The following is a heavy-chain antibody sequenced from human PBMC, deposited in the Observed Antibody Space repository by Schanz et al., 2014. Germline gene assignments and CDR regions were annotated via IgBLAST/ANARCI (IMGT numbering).Heavy chain of an antibody. V-gene: IGHV3-9*01. D-gene: IGHD3-10*01. CDR2: MSWNAGSL. CDR1: GFRFDDYA. J-gene: IGHJ6*02. Sequence: EVQLVESGGGLVQPGRSLRLSCVASGFRFDDYAMHWVRQAPGKGLEWVSGMSWNAGSLGYGDSVKGRFTISRDNAKNSLYLQMNSLRAEDTAVYYCARAKRFGDMDVWGQGTTVTVSS. CDR3: ARAKRFGDMDV.